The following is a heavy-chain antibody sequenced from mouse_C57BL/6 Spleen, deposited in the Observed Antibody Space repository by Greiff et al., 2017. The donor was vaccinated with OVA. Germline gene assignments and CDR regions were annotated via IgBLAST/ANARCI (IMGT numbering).Heavy chain of an antibody. CDR2: IYPRSGNT. V-gene: IGHV1-81*01. J-gene: IGHJ4*01. D-gene: IGHD1-1*01. Sequence: QVQLQQSGAELARPGASVKLSCKASGYTFTSYGISWVKQRTGQGLEWIGEIYPRSGNTYYNEKFKGKATLTADKSSSTAYMELRSLTSEDSAVYFCAIYYGSSYVDAMDYWGQGTSVTVSS. CDR1: GYTFTSYG. CDR3: AIYYGSSYVDAMDY.